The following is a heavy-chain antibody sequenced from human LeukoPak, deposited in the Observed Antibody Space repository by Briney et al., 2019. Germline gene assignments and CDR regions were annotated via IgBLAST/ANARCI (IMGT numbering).Heavy chain of an antibody. CDR3: ARDDGSGYYYGWFDP. CDR2: ISYDGGNK. V-gene: IGHV3-30-3*01. D-gene: IGHD3-22*01. Sequence: GGSLRLSCAASGFTFSSYAMHWVRQAPGKGLEGVAVISYDGGNKYYADSVKGRFTISRDNSKNTLYLQMNSLRAEDTAVYYCARDDGSGYYYGWFDPWGQGTLVTVSS. J-gene: IGHJ5*02. CDR1: GFTFSSYA.